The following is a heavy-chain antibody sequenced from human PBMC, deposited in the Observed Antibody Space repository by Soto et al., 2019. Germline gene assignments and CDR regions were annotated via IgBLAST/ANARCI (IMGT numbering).Heavy chain of an antibody. J-gene: IGHJ4*02. D-gene: IGHD3-10*01. V-gene: IGHV1-18*01. CDR3: ARDLDGSGAYYTDF. CDR1: GYTFPNYG. CDR2: ISAYKTNI. Sequence: GASVKVSCKAFGYTFPNYGITWVRQAPGQGLEWMGWISAYKTNIKYAQKFQGRVTLTTDTSTSTAYMELRSLRSDDTAIYYCARDLDGSGAYYTDFWGQGHLVTVSS.